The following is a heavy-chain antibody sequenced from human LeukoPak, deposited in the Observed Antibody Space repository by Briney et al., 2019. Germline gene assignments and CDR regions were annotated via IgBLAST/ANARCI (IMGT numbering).Heavy chain of an antibody. CDR3: AKVRRPSLPPGESGY. CDR1: GFTFSSYA. Sequence: GESLRLSCAASGFTFSSYAMSWVRQAPGKGLEWVSAISGSGGSTYYADSVKGRFTISRDNSKNTLYLQMNSLRAEDTAVYYCAKVRRPSLPPGESGYWGQGTLVTVSS. D-gene: IGHD3-10*01. CDR2: ISGSGGST. V-gene: IGHV3-23*01. J-gene: IGHJ4*02.